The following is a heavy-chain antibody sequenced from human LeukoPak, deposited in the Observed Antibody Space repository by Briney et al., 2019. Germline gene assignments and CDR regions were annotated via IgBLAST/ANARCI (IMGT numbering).Heavy chain of an antibody. Sequence: SVKVSCKASGGTFSSYAISWVRQAPGQGLEWMGRIIPILGIADYAQKFQGRVTITADKSMSTAYMELSSLRSEDTAVYYCARVDYDSSYGMDVWGQGTTVTVSS. CDR2: IIPILGIA. D-gene: IGHD3-22*01. CDR3: ARVDYDSSYGMDV. V-gene: IGHV1-69*04. CDR1: GGTFSSYA. J-gene: IGHJ6*02.